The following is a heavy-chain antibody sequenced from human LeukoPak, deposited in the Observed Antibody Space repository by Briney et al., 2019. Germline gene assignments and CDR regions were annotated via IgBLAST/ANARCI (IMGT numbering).Heavy chain of an antibody. CDR3: ARPNSGSAVALTSFDY. D-gene: IGHD5-12*01. CDR1: GYTLTAYY. J-gene: IGHJ4*02. V-gene: IGHV1-2*02. CDR2: INPNSGDT. Sequence: GASVKVSCKASGYTLTAYYIHWVRQAPGQGLEWMGWINPNSGDTNYAQKFQGRVTMTRDTSISTAYMELRRLRSDDTAVYYCARPNSGSAVALTSFDYWGQGTLVTVSS.